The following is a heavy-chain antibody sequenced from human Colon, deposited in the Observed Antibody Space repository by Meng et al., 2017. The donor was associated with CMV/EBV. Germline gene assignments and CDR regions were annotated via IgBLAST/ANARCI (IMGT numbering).Heavy chain of an antibody. CDR3: GKMGAWFRVDS. CDR1: GFTFSSYA. CDR2: IGGSATII. Sequence: GGSLRLSCAASGFTFSSYAMSWVRQAPGKGLEWVAVIGGSATIIQYADSVKGRFAISRDNSTNTLYLEMNSLRADDTAVYYCGKMGAWFRVDSWGQGTPVPVSS. V-gene: IGHV3-23*01. D-gene: IGHD3-10*01. J-gene: IGHJ4*02.